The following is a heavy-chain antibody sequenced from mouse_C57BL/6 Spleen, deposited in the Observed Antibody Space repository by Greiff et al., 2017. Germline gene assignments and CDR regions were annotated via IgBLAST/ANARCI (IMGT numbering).Heavy chain of an antibody. CDR3: ARDYGNPYYARDY. CDR1: GYTFTSYW. Sequence: QVQLQQPGAELVRPGSSVKLSCKASGYTFTSYWMHWVKQRPIQGLEWIGNIEPSDSETHYNQQFKDKATLTVDKSYSTADMQLSSLTSEYSAVYYCARDYGNPYYARDYWGQGTSVTVSS. D-gene: IGHD2-1*01. V-gene: IGHV1-52*01. J-gene: IGHJ4*01. CDR2: IEPSDSET.